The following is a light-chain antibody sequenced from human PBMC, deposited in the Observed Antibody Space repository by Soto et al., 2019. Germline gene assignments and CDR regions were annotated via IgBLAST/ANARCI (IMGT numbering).Light chain of an antibody. V-gene: IGLV1-40*01. CDR2: GNF. Sequence: QSVLTQPPSVSGAPGQRVTISCTGSNSNLGAGYDVHWYQQIPGRAPKLLIYGNFHRPSGVPDRFSGSRSDPSASLAITGLQVEDEADYYCQSYDSGLGVVSGGGTKLTVL. J-gene: IGLJ2*01. CDR3: QSYDSGLGVV. CDR1: NSNLGAGYD.